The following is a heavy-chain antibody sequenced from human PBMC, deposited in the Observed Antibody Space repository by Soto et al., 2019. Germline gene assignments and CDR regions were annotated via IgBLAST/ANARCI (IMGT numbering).Heavy chain of an antibody. CDR3: ARYHYYYCMDV. Sequence: ASVKVSCKASGYTFTTYDINWVRQATGQGLEWMGWMNPNSGNTVYAQKFQGRVTMTRNTPINTAYMELTSLTSDDTAVYYCARYHYYYCMDVWGQGTTVTSP. D-gene: IGHD3-22*01. CDR1: GYTFTTYD. CDR2: MNPNSGNT. J-gene: IGHJ6*02. V-gene: IGHV1-8*01.